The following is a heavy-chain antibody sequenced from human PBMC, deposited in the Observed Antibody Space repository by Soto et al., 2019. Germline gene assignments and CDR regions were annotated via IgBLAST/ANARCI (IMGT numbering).Heavy chain of an antibody. CDR1: AFNLSSYS. CDR3: ARDRVGYSSGWYSAAFDI. CDR2: ISSSSSTI. Sequence: GVSLRRSCAASAFNLSSYSMNLVLQAPGKGLVWVSYISSSSSTIYYADSVKGGFTISRDNAKNSLYLQMNSLRAEDTAVYYCARDRVGYSSGWYSAAFDIWGQGTMVTV. J-gene: IGHJ3*02. D-gene: IGHD6-19*01. V-gene: IGHV3-48*01.